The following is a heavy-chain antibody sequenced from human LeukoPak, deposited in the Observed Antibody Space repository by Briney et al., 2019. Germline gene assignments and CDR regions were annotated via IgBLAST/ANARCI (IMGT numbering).Heavy chain of an antibody. Sequence: GGSLRLSCAASGFTFSSYSMNWVRQAPGKGLEWVSSISSSSYIYYADSVKGRFTISRDNAKNSLYLQMNSLRAEDTAVYYCARREEQLVLDYWGQGTLVTVSS. D-gene: IGHD6-6*01. CDR3: ARREEQLVLDY. CDR2: ISSSSYI. V-gene: IGHV3-21*01. J-gene: IGHJ4*02. CDR1: GFTFSSYS.